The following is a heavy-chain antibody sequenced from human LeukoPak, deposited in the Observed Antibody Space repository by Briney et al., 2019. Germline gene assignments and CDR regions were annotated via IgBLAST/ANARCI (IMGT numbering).Heavy chain of an antibody. CDR3: TSSGYSYYY. CDR1: GFTFSGSA. V-gene: IGHV3-73*01. J-gene: IGHJ4*02. Sequence: GGSLRLSCAASGFTFSGSAMHWVRQASGKALEWVGRIRSKANSYATAYAASVKGRFPISRDDSKNTAYLQMNSLKTEDTAVYYCTSSGYSYYYWGQGTLVTVSS. D-gene: IGHD5-18*01. CDR2: IRSKANSYAT.